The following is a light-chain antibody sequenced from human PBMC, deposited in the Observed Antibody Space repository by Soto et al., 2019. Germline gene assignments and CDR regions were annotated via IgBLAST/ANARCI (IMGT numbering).Light chain of an antibody. CDR1: QSVSGN. CDR3: QQYNNWPPIT. CDR2: GAS. V-gene: IGKV3-15*01. J-gene: IGKJ5*01. Sequence: EIVMTQSPATLSVSPGERATLSCRASQSVSGNLDWFQQKPGQAPRLLIYGASTRATGIPASFSGSGSGTEFTLNISSLQSEDFAVYYCQQYNNWPPITFGQGTRLEIK.